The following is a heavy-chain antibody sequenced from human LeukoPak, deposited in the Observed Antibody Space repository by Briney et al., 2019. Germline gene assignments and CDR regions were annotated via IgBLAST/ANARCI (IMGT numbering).Heavy chain of an antibody. CDR1: GGSINNYY. V-gene: IGHV4-59*08. Sequence: SETLSLTCTVSGGSINNYYWSWIRQPPGKGLEWIGYIYYSGSTNYNPSLKSRVTISVDTSKNQFSLKLSSVTAADTAVYYCARGIAARRALDYWGQGTLVTVSS. CDR2: IYYSGST. J-gene: IGHJ4*02. D-gene: IGHD6-6*01. CDR3: ARGIAARRALDY.